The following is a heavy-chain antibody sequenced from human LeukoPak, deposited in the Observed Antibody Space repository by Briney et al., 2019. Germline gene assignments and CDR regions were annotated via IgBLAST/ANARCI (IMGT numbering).Heavy chain of an antibody. Sequence: SVKVSCKASGGTFTSYAISWVRQAPGQGLEWMGRIIPILGIANYAKKFQGRVTITADKSTSTAYMELSSLRSEDTGVYYCARVDFEGTDYDSSGYRLDYWGEGTLVTVSS. CDR1: GGTFTSYA. CDR2: IIPILGIA. V-gene: IGHV1-69*04. J-gene: IGHJ4*02. CDR3: ARVDFEGTDYDSSGYRLDY. D-gene: IGHD3-22*01.